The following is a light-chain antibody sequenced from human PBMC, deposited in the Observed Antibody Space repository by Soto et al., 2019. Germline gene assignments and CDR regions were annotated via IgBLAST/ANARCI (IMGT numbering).Light chain of an antibody. CDR3: QRRSNWPPEVT. Sequence: EVVLTQSPATLSLSPGERATLSCRASQSISSYLAWYQQKAGQAPRLLIYDASNRATGIPARFSGSGSGTDFTLTISSLEPEDFAVYYCQRRSNWPPEVTFGQGTRLEIK. J-gene: IGKJ5*01. V-gene: IGKV3-11*01. CDR1: QSISSY. CDR2: DAS.